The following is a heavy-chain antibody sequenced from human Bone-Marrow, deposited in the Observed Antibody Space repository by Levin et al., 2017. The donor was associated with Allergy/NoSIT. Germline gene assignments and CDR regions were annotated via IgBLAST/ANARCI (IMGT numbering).Heavy chain of an antibody. J-gene: IGHJ5*02. CDR2: ISSNGGST. CDR1: GFTFSSYA. D-gene: IGHD4-17*01. V-gene: IGHV3-64D*06. Sequence: GGSLRLSCSASGFTFSSYAMHWVRQAPGKGLEYVSAISSNGGSTYYADSVKGRFTISRDNSKNTLYLQMSSLRAEDTAVYYCVKDWGDYGDYVSGWYWFDPWGQGTLVTVSS. CDR3: VKDWGDYGDYVSGWYWFDP.